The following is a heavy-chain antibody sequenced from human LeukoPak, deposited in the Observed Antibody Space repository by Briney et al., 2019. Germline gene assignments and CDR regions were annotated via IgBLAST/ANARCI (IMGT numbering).Heavy chain of an antibody. Sequence: KPSETLSLTCAVYGGSFSGYYWSWIRQPPGKGLEWIGETNHSGSTNYNPSLKSRVTISVDTSKNQFSLKLSSVTAADTAVYYCARVYDSSGYHDYWGQGTLVTVSS. CDR3: ARVYDSSGYHDY. D-gene: IGHD3-22*01. V-gene: IGHV4-34*01. CDR2: TNHSGST. CDR1: GGSFSGYY. J-gene: IGHJ4*02.